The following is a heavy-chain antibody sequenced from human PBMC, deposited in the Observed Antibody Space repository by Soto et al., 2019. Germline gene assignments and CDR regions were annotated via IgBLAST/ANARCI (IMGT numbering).Heavy chain of an antibody. J-gene: IGHJ5*02. V-gene: IGHV6-1*01. Sequence: SPTLSLTCAISGDSVSSNSAAWNWIRQSPSRGLEWLGRTYYRSKWSNDYAVSVKSRITINPDTSKNQFSLQLNSVTPEDTAVYYCARGGGHCSSTSCYTYWFDPWGQGTLVTVSS. D-gene: IGHD2-2*02. CDR3: ARGGGHCSSTSCYTYWFDP. CDR1: GDSVSSNSAA. CDR2: TYYRSKWSN.